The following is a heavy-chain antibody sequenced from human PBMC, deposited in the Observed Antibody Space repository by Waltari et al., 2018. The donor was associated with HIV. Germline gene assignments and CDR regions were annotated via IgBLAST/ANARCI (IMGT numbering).Heavy chain of an antibody. CDR2: IVVGSGNT. V-gene: IGHV1-58*01. Sequence: QMQLVQSGPEVKKPGTSVKVSCKASGFTFTSSAVQWVRQARGQRLEWIGWIVVGSGNTNYAQKFQERVTITRDMSTSTAYMELSSLRSEDTAVYYCAAMGSSGYFNYWGQGTLVTVSS. CDR1: GFTFTSSA. D-gene: IGHD3-22*01. J-gene: IGHJ4*02. CDR3: AAMGSSGYFNY.